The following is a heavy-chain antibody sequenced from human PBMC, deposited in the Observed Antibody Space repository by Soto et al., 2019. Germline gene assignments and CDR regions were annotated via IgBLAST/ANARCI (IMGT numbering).Heavy chain of an antibody. Sequence: EVQLLESGGGLVQPGGSLRLSCAASGFTFSSYAMSWVRQAPGKGLEWVSAISGNGGSKYYADSVKGRFTISRDNSNNTLYRQMNSLRAEYTAVYYCVLWPPYYFDYWGQGTLVTVSS. V-gene: IGHV3-23*01. CDR3: VLWPPYYFDY. J-gene: IGHJ4*02. D-gene: IGHD3-10*01. CDR2: ISGNGGSK. CDR1: GFTFSSYA.